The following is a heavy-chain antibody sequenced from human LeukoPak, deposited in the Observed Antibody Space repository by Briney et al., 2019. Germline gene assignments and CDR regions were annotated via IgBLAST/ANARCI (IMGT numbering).Heavy chain of an antibody. CDR3: AKCPRLLWFGVYGMDV. V-gene: IGHV4-34*01. Sequence: PSETLSLTCAVYGGSFSGYYWSWIRQPPGKGLEWIGEINHSGSTNYNPSLKSRVTISVDTSKNQFSLKLSSVTAADTAVYYCAKCPRLLWFGVYGMDVWGQGTTVTVSS. CDR1: GGSFSGYY. CDR2: INHSGST. D-gene: IGHD3-10*01. J-gene: IGHJ6*02.